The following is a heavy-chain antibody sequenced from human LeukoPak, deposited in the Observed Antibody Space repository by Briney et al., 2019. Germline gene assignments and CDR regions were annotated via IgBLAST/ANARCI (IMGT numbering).Heavy chain of an antibody. CDR1: GFTFSSYA. J-gene: IGHJ4*02. CDR2: ISYDGSKK. V-gene: IGHV3-30*04. Sequence: QPGGSLRLSCAASGFTFSSYAMHWVRQAPGRGLEWVAVISYDGSKKYYADSVKGRFTISRDNSKNTLYLQMNSLRAEDAAVYYCAGDSSGYPADYWGQGTLVSVSS. D-gene: IGHD3-22*01. CDR3: AGDSSGYPADY.